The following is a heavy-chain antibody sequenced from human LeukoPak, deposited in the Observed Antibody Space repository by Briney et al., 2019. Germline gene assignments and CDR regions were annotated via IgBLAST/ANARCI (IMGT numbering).Heavy chain of an antibody. V-gene: IGHV3-7*01. J-gene: IGHJ4*02. CDR2: IKYDGSEK. CDR1: GFTFSSKW. Sequence: GGSLRLSCAASGFTFSSKWMSWVRQAPGKGLEWVANIKYDGSEKYYVDSVKGRFTISRDDAKNSLYLQMNSLRAEDTAVYYCARDGSGEWPIGYWGQGTLVTVSS. CDR3: ARDGSGEWPIGY. D-gene: IGHD3-10*01.